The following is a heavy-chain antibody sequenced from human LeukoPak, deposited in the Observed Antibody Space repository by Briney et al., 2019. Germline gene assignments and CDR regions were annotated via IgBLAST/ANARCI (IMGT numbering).Heavy chain of an antibody. V-gene: IGHV5-51*01. CDR1: GYSFTSYW. J-gene: IGHJ6*03. CDR2: IYPGGSDT. Sequence: GESLKISCKGSGYSFTSYWIGWVRQMPGKGLEWMGVIYPGGSDTRYSPSFQGQVTISADKSISTAYLQWSSLKAPDTAMYYCARQQTGDYYYMDVWAKGTTVTVSS. D-gene: IGHD1-14*01. CDR3: ARQQTGDYYYMDV.